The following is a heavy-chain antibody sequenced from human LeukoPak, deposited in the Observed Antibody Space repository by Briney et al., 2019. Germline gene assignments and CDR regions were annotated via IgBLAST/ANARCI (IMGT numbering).Heavy chain of an antibody. V-gene: IGHV3-64*01. Sequence: GGSLRLSCAASGFTFSSYAMHWVRQAPGKGLEYVSAISSNGGSTYYANSVKGRFTISRDNSKDTLYLQMGSLRAEDMAVYYCARLRTGTTWSFDYWGQGTLVTVSS. CDR1: GFTFSSYA. CDR3: ARLRTGTTWSFDY. D-gene: IGHD1-1*01. J-gene: IGHJ4*02. CDR2: ISSNGGST.